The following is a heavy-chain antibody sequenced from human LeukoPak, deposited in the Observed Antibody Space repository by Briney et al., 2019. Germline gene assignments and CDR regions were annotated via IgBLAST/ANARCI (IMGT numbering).Heavy chain of an antibody. Sequence: GGSLRLSCAASGFTFSSYAMNWVRQAPGKGLEWVAFIRYDGSNKYYADSVKGRFTISRDNAKNSLYLQMNSLRVEDTAVYYCARCTTGRTFGSLREIKRSREIDYWGQGTLVTVSS. V-gene: IGHV3-33*08. CDR1: GFTFSSYA. D-gene: IGHD1-1*01. CDR3: ARCTTGRTFGSLREIKRSREIDY. J-gene: IGHJ4*02. CDR2: IRYDGSNK.